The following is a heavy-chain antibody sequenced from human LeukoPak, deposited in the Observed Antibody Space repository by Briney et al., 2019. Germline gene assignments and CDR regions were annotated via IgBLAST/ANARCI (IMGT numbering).Heavy chain of an antibody. CDR2: IYPGGSDV. CDR1: GYSFTSYW. V-gene: IGHV5-51*01. CDR3: ASGTGGYCLDF. Sequence: GESLKISCKGSGYSFTSYWIAWVRQLPGKGLEWMGIIYPGGSDVTYRPSFQGQGTMSTDKSNTTAYLQWSSLKASDTAMCYCASGTGGYCLDFWGQGTLVTVSS. J-gene: IGHJ4*02. D-gene: IGHD2-8*02.